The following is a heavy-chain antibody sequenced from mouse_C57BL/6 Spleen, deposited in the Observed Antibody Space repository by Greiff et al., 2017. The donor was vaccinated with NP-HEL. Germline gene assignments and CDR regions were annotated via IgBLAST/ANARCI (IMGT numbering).Heavy chain of an antibody. CDR1: GYAFTSSW. Sequence: QVQLQQPGAELVKPGASVKISCKASGYAFTSSWMNWVKQRPGKGLEWIGRIYPGDGYTNYNGKFKGKATLTADKSSSTAYMQLSSLTSEDSAVYFCARNYYGSSYGFDYWGQGTTLTVSS. CDR2: IYPGDGYT. J-gene: IGHJ2*01. CDR3: ARNYYGSSYGFDY. D-gene: IGHD1-1*01. V-gene: IGHV1-82*01.